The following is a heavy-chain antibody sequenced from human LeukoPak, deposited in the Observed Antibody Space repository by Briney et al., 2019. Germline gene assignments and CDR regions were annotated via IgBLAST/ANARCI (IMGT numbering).Heavy chain of an antibody. CDR3: ARDRGAAGRGRGGVFDY. CDR1: GASISSHY. Sequence: SETLSLTCPVSGASISSHYWTWIRQPAGKGLEWIGRIHNSGTTNYNPSLKSRVTISVDTSRNQFSLKLTSVTAADTALYYCARDRGAAGRGRGGVFDYWGQGTLVTASS. CDR2: IHNSGTT. D-gene: IGHD6-13*01. J-gene: IGHJ4*02. V-gene: IGHV4-4*07.